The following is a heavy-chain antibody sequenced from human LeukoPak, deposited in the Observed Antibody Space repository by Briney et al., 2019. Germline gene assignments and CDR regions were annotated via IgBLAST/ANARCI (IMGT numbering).Heavy chain of an antibody. CDR2: RSSSSYT. CDR1: GFSFSSYA. V-gene: IGHV3-21*05. Sequence: GGSLRLSCSASGFSFSSYAMHWVRQAPGKGLECISYRSSSSYTNYADSAKGRFTISRDNAKNSLYLQMNSLRAEDTAVYYCARGDYDSSGYYEVWGQGTLVTVSS. D-gene: IGHD3-22*01. CDR3: ARGDYDSSGYYEV. J-gene: IGHJ4*02.